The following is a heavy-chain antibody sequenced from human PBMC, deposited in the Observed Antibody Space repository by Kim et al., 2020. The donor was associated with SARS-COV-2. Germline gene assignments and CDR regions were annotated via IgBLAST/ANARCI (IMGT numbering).Heavy chain of an antibody. D-gene: IGHD2-8*02. CDR2: DGSQK. CDR3: ATFWSDY. J-gene: IGHJ4*02. Sequence: DGSQKNYLDSVKGRFTISRDNAKNSLYLQMNSLRAEDTAVYYCATFWSDYWGQGTLVTVSS. V-gene: IGHV3-7*01.